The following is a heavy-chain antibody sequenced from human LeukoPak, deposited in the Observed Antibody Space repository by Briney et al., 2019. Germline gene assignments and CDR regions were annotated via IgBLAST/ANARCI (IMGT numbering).Heavy chain of an antibody. CDR2: IYYSGTT. Sequence: SQTLSLTCTVSGGSISSGVYYWSWIRQHPGKGLEWIGYIYYSGTTFYNPSLKSRVTISIDTSKNQFSLKLTSVTAADTAVYYCARADYYGSSAYPYWGQGTLVTVSS. V-gene: IGHV4-31*03. CDR3: ARADYYGSSAYPY. J-gene: IGHJ4*02. D-gene: IGHD3-22*01. CDR1: GGSISSGVYY.